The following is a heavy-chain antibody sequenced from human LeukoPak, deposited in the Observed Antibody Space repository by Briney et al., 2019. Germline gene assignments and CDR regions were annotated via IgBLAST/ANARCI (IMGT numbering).Heavy chain of an antibody. D-gene: IGHD1-26*01. CDR1: GFTFSSYS. V-gene: IGHV3-21*01. CDR3: ARILRPGVGATRPFDY. J-gene: IGHJ4*02. CDR2: ICSSSSYI. Sequence: PGGSLRLSCSASGFTFSSYSMKWVRQAPGKGLGWVSSICSSSSYIYYADSVKGRFTISRDNAKNSLYLQMNSLRAEDTAVYYCARILRPGVGATRPFDYWGQGTLVTVSS.